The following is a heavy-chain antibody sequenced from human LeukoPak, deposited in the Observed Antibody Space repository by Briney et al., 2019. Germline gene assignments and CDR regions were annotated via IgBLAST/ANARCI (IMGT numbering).Heavy chain of an antibody. CDR3: ARKRKGAYDFDC. V-gene: IGHV4-4*07. CDR2: IYSSGST. CDR1: GGSISGYY. D-gene: IGHD3-16*01. Sequence: ETSETLSLTCTVSGGSISGYYWSWIRQPAGEGLEWIGRIYSSGSTNYNPSLTSRVSMSVDTSNNQFSLNLSSVTAADTAVYYCARKRKGAYDFDCWGQGTLVTVSS. J-gene: IGHJ4*02.